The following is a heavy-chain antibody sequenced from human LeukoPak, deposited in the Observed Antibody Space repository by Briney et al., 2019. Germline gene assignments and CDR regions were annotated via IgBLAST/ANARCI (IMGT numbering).Heavy chain of an antibody. Sequence: PSETLSLTCTVSGGSVSSGSYYWSWIRQPPGKGLEWIGYIHYSGSTNYNPSLKTRVTILVDTSKNQFSLKLTSVTAADTAVYSCASSDYYDSSGHSFDYWGQGTLVIVSS. V-gene: IGHV4-61*01. CDR1: GGSVSSGSYY. D-gene: IGHD3-22*01. CDR2: IHYSGST. J-gene: IGHJ4*02. CDR3: ASSDYYDSSGHSFDY.